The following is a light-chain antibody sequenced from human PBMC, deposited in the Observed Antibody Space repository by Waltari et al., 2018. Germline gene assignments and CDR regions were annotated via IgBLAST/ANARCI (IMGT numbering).Light chain of an antibody. V-gene: IGLV2-14*03. CDR1: SDVGGSNS. CDR3: ASWTDSDTLKLL. Sequence: QSALTQPASVSGSPGQSITISCTGSDVGGSNSVSWSQQHPGKAPQVMIYDVTDRPSGVSNRFSGSKSGDTASLTISGLQAEDEADYYCASWTDSDTLKLLFGGGTKLTVL. J-gene: IGLJ2*01. CDR2: DVT.